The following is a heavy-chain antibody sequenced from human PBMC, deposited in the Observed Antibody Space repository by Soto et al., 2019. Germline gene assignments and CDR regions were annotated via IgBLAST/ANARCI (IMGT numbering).Heavy chain of an antibody. CDR2: ISSSSSYI. J-gene: IGHJ3*02. CDR1: GFTFSSYS. V-gene: IGHV3-21*01. Sequence: GSLRLSCAASGFTFSSYSMNWVRQAPGKGLEWVSSISSSSSYIYYADSVKGRFTISRDNAKNSLYLQMNSLRAEDTAVFYCARDKTGVKVWFGELLPPFDAIDIWGQGTMVTFSS. D-gene: IGHD3-10*01. CDR3: ARDKTGVKVWFGELLPPFDAIDI.